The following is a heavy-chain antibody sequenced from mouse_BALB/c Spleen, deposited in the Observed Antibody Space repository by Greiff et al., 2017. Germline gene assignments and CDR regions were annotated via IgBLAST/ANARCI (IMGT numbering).Heavy chain of an antibody. J-gene: IGHJ4*01. D-gene: IGHD2-14*01. CDR3: ARNGGYRYDGAMDY. Sequence: VQLKESGPGLVQPSQSLSITCTVSGFSLTSYGVHWVRQSPGKGLEWLGVIWSGGSTDYNAAFISRLSISKDNSKSQVFFKMNSLQANDTAIYYCARNGGYRYDGAMDYWGQGTSVTVSS. CDR2: IWSGGST. V-gene: IGHV2-2*02. CDR1: GFSLTSYG.